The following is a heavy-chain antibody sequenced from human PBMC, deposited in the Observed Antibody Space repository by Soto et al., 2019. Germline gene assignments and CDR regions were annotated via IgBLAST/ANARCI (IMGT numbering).Heavy chain of an antibody. CDR1: GFTFSSYW. V-gene: IGHV3-7*01. CDR2: IKQDGSEK. J-gene: IGHJ4*02. CDR3: AKIRSAGEPDY. Sequence: PGGSLRLSCAASGFTFSSYWMSWVRQAPGKGLEWVANIKQDGSEKYYVDSVKGRFTISRDNAKNSLFLQMNSLRAEDTAVYYCAKIRSAGEPDYWGQGTLVTVSS.